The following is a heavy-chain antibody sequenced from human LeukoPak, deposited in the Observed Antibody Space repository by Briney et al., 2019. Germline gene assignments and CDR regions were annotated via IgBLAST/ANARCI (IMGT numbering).Heavy chain of an antibody. D-gene: IGHD2-15*01. J-gene: IGHJ6*02. CDR1: GFTFSDYY. Sequence: PGGSLRLPCAASGFTFSDYYMSWIRQAPGKGLEWVSYISSSGSTIYYADSVKGRFTISRDNAENSLYLQMNSLRAEDTAVYYCARRVDTNYYYYGMDVWGQGTTVTVSS. CDR3: ARRVDTNYYYYGMDV. CDR2: ISSSGSTI. V-gene: IGHV3-11*01.